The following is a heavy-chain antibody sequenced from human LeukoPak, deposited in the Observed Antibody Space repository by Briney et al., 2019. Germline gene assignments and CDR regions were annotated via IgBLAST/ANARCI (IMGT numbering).Heavy chain of an antibody. J-gene: IGHJ3*02. CDR2: MRQDGSDR. CDR1: GFTFSNHI. CDR3: AREGNAFDI. D-gene: IGHD3-10*01. V-gene: IGHV3-7*01. Sequence: GGSLRLSCAASGFTFSNHIISWVRQAPGKGLEWVANMRQDGSDRYYVDFVKGRFTISRDNAKNSLYLQMNSLRAEDTAVYCCAREGNAFDIWGQGTMVTVSS.